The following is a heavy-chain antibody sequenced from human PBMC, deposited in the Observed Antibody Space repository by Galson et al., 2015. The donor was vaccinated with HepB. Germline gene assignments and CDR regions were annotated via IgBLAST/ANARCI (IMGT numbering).Heavy chain of an antibody. V-gene: IGHV1-24*01. Sequence: SVKVSCKVSGYTLTELSMHWVRQAPGKGLEWMGGFDPEDGETIYAQKFQGRLTLARDTSTTTVYMELSSPKSEDTAVYYCAREISGTGNFDYWGQGTLVTVSP. CDR2: FDPEDGET. CDR1: GYTLTELS. CDR3: AREISGTGNFDY. J-gene: IGHJ4*02. D-gene: IGHD1-26*01.